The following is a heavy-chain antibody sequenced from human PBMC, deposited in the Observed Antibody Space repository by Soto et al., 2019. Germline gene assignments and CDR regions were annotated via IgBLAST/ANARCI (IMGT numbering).Heavy chain of an antibody. CDR2: IYPGDSDT. J-gene: IGHJ5*02. CDR1: GYSFTSYW. Sequence: GESLKISCKGSGYSFTSYWIGWVRQMPGKGLEWMGIIYPGDSDTRYSPSFQGQVTISADKSISTAYLQWSSLKASDTAVYYCAREDAGYCSSTSCSKVWFDPWGQGTLVTVSS. CDR3: AREDAGYCSSTSCSKVWFDP. V-gene: IGHV5-51*01. D-gene: IGHD2-2*01.